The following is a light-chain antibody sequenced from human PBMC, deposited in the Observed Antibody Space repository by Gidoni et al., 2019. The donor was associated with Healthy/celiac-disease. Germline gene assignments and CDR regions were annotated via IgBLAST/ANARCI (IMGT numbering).Light chain of an antibody. V-gene: IGKV4-1*01. Sequence: IVMTQSPDSLAVSLGERATINCKSSQSVLYSANNKNYLAWYQQKPGQPPKLIIYWASTRESGVPDRFSGSGSGTDFTLTISSLQAEDVAVYYCQQYYSTPLFGQGTKLEIK. J-gene: IGKJ2*01. CDR2: WAS. CDR3: QQYYSTPL. CDR1: QSVLYSANNKNY.